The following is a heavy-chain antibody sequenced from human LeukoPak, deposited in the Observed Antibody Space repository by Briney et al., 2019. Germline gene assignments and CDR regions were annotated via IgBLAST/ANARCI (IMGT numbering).Heavy chain of an antibody. CDR3: ARDRDSSGHSFPYYYYYGMDV. J-gene: IGHJ6*02. V-gene: IGHV4-30-2*01. CDR1: GGSISSGGYS. D-gene: IGHD6-19*01. Sequence: SQTLSLTCAVSGGSISSGGYSWSWIRQPPGKGLEWIGYIYHSGSTYYNPSLKSRVTISVDRSKNQFSLKLSSVTAADTAVYYCARDRDSSGHSFPYYYYYGMDVWGQGTTVTVSS. CDR2: IYHSGST.